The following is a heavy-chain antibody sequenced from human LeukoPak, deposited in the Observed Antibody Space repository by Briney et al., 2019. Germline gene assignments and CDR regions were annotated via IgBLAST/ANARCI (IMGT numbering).Heavy chain of an antibody. J-gene: IGHJ6*03. CDR2: INSDGIGT. D-gene: IGHD3-10*01. CDR3: ARGVSGLNAGYYYYMDV. Sequence: PGGSLRLSCAASGFTFDDYAMHWVRQAPGKGLVWVSRINSDGIGTSYADAVKGRFTISRDNAKNTLYLQMNSLRAEDTAVYYCARGVSGLNAGYYYYMDVWSKGTTVTVSS. V-gene: IGHV3-74*01. CDR1: GFTFDDYA.